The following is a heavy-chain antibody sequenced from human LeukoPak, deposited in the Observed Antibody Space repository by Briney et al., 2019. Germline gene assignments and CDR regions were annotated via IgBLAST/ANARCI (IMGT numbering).Heavy chain of an antibody. CDR2: MYYSGST. Sequence: SETLSLTCTVSGGSISSSSYYWGWVRQPPGKGPEWIASMYYSGSTYYNPSLKSRVTISVDTSKSQFSLKLSSVTAADTAMFYCARVFWSRTHFTNYDYYFDYWGQGTLVTVFS. CDR3: ARVFWSRTHFTNYDYYFDY. J-gene: IGHJ4*02. D-gene: IGHD2-8*01. V-gene: IGHV4-39*07. CDR1: GGSISSSSYY.